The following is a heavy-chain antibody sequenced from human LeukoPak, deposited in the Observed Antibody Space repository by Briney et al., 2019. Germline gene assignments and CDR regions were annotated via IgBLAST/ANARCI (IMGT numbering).Heavy chain of an antibody. Sequence: ASVKVSCKASGYPFSTYGISWVRQAPGQGLQWMAWISTHNGKTDYAQNFQDRVTVTRDTSTSTVYMELRSLRSDDTAVYFCARDVGTTHFDFWGQGTLVTVSS. J-gene: IGHJ4*02. CDR2: ISTHNGKT. CDR1: GYPFSTYG. V-gene: IGHV1-18*01. CDR3: ARDVGTTHFDF. D-gene: IGHD5-12*01.